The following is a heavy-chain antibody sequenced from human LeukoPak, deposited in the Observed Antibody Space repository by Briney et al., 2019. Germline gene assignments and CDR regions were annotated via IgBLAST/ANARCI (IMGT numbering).Heavy chain of an antibody. J-gene: IGHJ6*02. CDR3: AKDITLVRGEKYYGMGV. Sequence: ASVKVSCKASGYTFISYYMHWVRQAPGQGLEWMGIINPSGGSTSYAQNFQGRVTMTRDTSTSTVYLELSSLRSEDTAVYYCAKDITLVRGEKYYGMGVWGQGTTVTVSS. CDR1: GYTFISYY. CDR2: INPSGGST. V-gene: IGHV1-46*01. D-gene: IGHD3-10*01.